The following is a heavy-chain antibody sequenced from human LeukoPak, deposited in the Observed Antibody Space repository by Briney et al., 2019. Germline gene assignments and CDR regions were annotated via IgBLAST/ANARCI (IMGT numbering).Heavy chain of an antibody. D-gene: IGHD6-13*01. CDR1: GGSISSGGYS. CDR2: IYHSGST. V-gene: IGHV4-30-2*01. CDR3: ARGDSSWYEGNWFDP. Sequence: SETLSLTCAVSGGSISSGGYSWSWIRPPPGKGLEWIGYIYHSGSTYYNPSLKSRVTISVDRSKNQFSLKLSSVTAADTAVYYCARGDSSWYEGNWFDPWGQGTLVTVSS. J-gene: IGHJ5*02.